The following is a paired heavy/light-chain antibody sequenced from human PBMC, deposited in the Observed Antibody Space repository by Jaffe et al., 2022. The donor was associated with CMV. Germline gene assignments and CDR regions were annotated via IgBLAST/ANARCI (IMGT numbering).Light chain of an antibody. CDR3: YSTDSSGNHQV. J-gene: IGLJ3*02. CDR2: EDS. Sequence: SYELTQPPSVSVSPGQTARITCSGDALPKKFAYWYQQKSGQAPVLVIYEDSKRPSGIPERFSGSSSGTMATLTISGAQVEDEADYYCYSTDSSGNHQVFGGGTKLTVL. V-gene: IGLV3-10*01. CDR1: ALPKKF.
Heavy chain of an antibody. J-gene: IGHJ4*02. V-gene: IGHV3-9*01. CDR1: GFKFDDYA. D-gene: IGHD1-26*01. Sequence: EVQLVESGGGLVQPGRSLRLSCAASGFKFDDYAMHWVRQAPGKGLEWVSGISWNSGSKGYADSVKGRFTISRDNAKNSLYLQMSSLRAEDTALYYCAKDKHPKMQYSGSYVDYWGQGTLVTVSS. CDR3: AKDKHPKMQYSGSYVDY. CDR2: ISWNSGSK.